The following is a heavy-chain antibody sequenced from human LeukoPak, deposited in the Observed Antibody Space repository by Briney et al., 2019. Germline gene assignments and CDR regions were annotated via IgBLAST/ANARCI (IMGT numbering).Heavy chain of an antibody. CDR1: GFTFSSYW. D-gene: IGHD3-10*01. CDR2: INSDGSST. V-gene: IGHV3-74*01. J-gene: IGHJ3*02. CDR3: AKDGILGGLLWFGELRTGI. Sequence: GGSLRLSCAASGFTFSSYWMHWVRQAPGKGLVWVSRINSDGSSTSYADSVKGRFTISRDNAKNTLYLQMNSLRAEDTAVYYCAKDGILGGLLWFGELRTGIWGQGTMVTVSS.